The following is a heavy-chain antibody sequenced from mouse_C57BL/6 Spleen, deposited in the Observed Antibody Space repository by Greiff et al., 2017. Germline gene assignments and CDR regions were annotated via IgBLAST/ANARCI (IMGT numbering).Heavy chain of an antibody. CDR3: ARQAGPAWFAY. D-gene: IGHD6-1*01. CDR2: IHPNSGST. CDR1: GYTFTSYW. J-gene: IGHJ3*01. V-gene: IGHV1-64*01. Sequence: QVQLQQPGAELVKPGASVKLSCKASGYTFTSYWMHWVKQRPGQGLEWIGKIHPNSGSTNYNEKFKSKATLTVDKSSSTAYMQLSSLTSEDSAVYYCARQAGPAWFAYWGQGTLVTVSA.